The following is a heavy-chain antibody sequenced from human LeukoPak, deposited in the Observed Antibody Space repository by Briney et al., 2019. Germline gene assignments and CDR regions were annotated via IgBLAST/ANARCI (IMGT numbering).Heavy chain of an antibody. V-gene: IGHV3-30*04. J-gene: IGHJ4*02. CDR2: ISYDGSKK. D-gene: IGHD1-26*01. CDR1: GFIFSYYA. CDR3: ARDQTGTYNVDS. Sequence: PGRSLRLSCAASGFIFSYYAMHWVRQAPGEGLEWVAVISYDGSKKYYGDSVKGRFTISRDNSKNTLYPQMNSLRGEDTAVYYCARDQTGTYNVDSWGQGTLVTVSS.